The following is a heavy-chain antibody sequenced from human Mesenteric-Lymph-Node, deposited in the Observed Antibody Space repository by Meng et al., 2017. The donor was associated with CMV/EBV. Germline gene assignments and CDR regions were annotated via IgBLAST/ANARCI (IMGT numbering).Heavy chain of an antibody. CDR2: IFPGDSDI. V-gene: IGHV5-51*01. CDR1: GYSFTNHW. D-gene: IGHD4/OR15-4a*01. CDR3: ARHGLRGCSGANCYTSFYYFGMDV. J-gene: IGHJ6*02. Sequence: GGSLRLSCKASGYSFTNHWIGWVRQMPGKGLEWMGIIFPGDSDIKYSPSFQGQVTISVDKSISTAYLQWSTLKASDTAIYYCARHGLRGCSGANCYTSFYYFGMDVWGQGTTVTVSS.